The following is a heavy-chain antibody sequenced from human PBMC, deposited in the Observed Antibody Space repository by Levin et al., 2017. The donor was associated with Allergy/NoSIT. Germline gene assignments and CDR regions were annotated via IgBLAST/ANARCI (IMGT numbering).Heavy chain of an antibody. CDR3: ARDSYGSSLGY. Sequence: SQTLSLTCAVSGGSITSGGHSWSWIRQPPGKGLEWIGYIYNSGSTSYYPSLKSRVTISVDRSKNQFSLKLSSVTAADTAVYFCARDSYGSSLGYWGQGILVTVSS. V-gene: IGHV4-30-2*01. CDR2: IYNSGST. D-gene: IGHD5-18*01. J-gene: IGHJ4*02. CDR1: GGSITSGGHS.